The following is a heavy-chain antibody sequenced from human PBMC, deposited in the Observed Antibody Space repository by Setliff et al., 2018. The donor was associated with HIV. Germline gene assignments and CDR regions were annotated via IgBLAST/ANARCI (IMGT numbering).Heavy chain of an antibody. Sequence: ASETLSLTCTVYGGSISSYYWSWIRQPPGKGLEWIGYIYYSGTTNYNPSLKSRVTISVDTSKNQFSLKLSSVTAADTAVYYCARHWYSSSWYHVFDIWGQGTMVTVSS. CDR1: GGSISSYY. J-gene: IGHJ3*02. CDR2: IYYSGTT. V-gene: IGHV4-59*08. CDR3: ARHWYSSSWYHVFDI. D-gene: IGHD6-13*01.